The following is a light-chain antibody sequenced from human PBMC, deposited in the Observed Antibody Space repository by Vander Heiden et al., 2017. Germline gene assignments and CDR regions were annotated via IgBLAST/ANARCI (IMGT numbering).Light chain of an antibody. CDR3: MQDLQLGT. CDR2: LGS. J-gene: IGKJ3*01. V-gene: IGKV2-28*01. CDR1: QSLLHSNGYNY. Sequence: DIVMTQSPLSLPVTPGEPASISCRSSQSLLHSNGYNYLDWYLQKPGQSPQLLIYLGSNRASGVPDRFSGSGSGKDFTLKISRVEAEDVGVYYCMQDLQLGTFGHGTKVDIK.